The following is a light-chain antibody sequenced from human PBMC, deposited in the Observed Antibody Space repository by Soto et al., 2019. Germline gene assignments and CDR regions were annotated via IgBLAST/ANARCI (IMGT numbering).Light chain of an antibody. CDR1: QSLVHSDGNTY. J-gene: IGKJ1*01. Sequence: DVVMTQSPLSLPVTLGQPASISCRSSQSLVHSDGNTYFNWFHQGPGQSPRRLIYKVSNRDSGVPDRFSGSGSGTDFTLQISRVEAEDVGIYYCMQGTHWPPTFGQGTKVEIK. V-gene: IGKV2-30*02. CDR2: KVS. CDR3: MQGTHWPPT.